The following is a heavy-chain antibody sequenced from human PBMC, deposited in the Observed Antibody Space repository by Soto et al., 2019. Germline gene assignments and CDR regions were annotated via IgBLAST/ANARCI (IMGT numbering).Heavy chain of an antibody. CDR2: ISGYNGLT. CDR1: GYTFSNYG. D-gene: IGHD3-10*01. CDR3: ARDEGIRGFDS. J-gene: IGHJ4*02. Sequence: VQSGDEVKKSGVSVKVSCKASGYTFSNYGISWVRQAPGQGLEWMGWISGYNGLTAYAQNVQGRVTMTIDTPTRTVFMELTSLRSNDTAVYYCARDEGIRGFDSWGQGTLVTVSS. V-gene: IGHV1-18*04.